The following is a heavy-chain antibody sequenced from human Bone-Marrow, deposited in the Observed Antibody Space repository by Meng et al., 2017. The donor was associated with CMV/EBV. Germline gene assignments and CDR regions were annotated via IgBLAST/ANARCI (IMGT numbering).Heavy chain of an antibody. CDR3: ARDQATYDFWSGSRIYYHYGMDV. J-gene: IGHJ6*02. Sequence: GESLKISCAASGFTISNNYMSWVRQAPGKGLEWVSGIYSGGSTYYADSVKGRFTISRDNSKNTLYLQMDSLRAEETAVYYCARDQATYDFWSGSRIYYHYGMDVWGQGTTVTVSS. CDR2: IYSGGST. V-gene: IGHV3-53*01. CDR1: GFTISNNY. D-gene: IGHD3-3*01.